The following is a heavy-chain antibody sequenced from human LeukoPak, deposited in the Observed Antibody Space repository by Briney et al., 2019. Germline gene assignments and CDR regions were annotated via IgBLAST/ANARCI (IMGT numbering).Heavy chain of an antibody. D-gene: IGHD2-2*01. Sequence: GGSLRLSCAASGFTFSSYAMSWVRQAPGKGLEWVPAISGSGGSTYYADSVKGRFTISRDNSKNTLYLQMNSLRAEDTAVYYRAKLADIVVVPAAYGGDYFDYWGQGTLVTVSS. CDR3: AKLADIVVVPAAYGGDYFDY. CDR1: GFTFSSYA. CDR2: ISGSGGST. J-gene: IGHJ4*02. V-gene: IGHV3-23*01.